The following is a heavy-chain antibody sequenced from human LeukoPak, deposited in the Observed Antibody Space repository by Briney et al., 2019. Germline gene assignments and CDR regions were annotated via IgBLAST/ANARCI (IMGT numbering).Heavy chain of an antibody. D-gene: IGHD1-26*01. CDR1: GDSISTSNSY. CDR3: ARVGASLDAFDI. V-gene: IGHV4-39*01. J-gene: IGHJ3*02. CDR2: IYYSGNT. Sequence: PSETLSLTCTVSGDSISTSNSYWGWIRQPPGKGLEWIGSIYYSGNTYYNASLKSRVTISVDTSKNQFSLKFTSVTAADTAVYYCARVGASLDAFDIWGQGTMVTVSS.